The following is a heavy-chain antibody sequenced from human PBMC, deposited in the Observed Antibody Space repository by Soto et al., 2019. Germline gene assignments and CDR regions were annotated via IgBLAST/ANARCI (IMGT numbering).Heavy chain of an antibody. J-gene: IGHJ6*02. V-gene: IGHV1-2*02. CDR2: INPNSGGT. CDR3: ARSLTEGYCTITGCYTRPLYGMDV. Sequence: ASVKESCKASGYTFSGYYIHGLRQAPGQGREWMGWINPNSGGTNYAQNFQGRVTVTRDTPTSTAYMELSRLTSDDTAVYYCARSLTEGYCTITGCYTRPLYGMDVWGQGTTVTVSS. D-gene: IGHD2-2*02. CDR1: GYTFSGYY.